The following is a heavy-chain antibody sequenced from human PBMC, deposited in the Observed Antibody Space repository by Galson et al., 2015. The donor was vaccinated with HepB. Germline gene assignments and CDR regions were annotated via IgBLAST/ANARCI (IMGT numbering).Heavy chain of an antibody. D-gene: IGHD6-19*01. J-gene: IGHJ4*02. CDR1: GDSVSSNSVA. Sequence: CAISGDSVSSNSVAWNWIRQSPSRGLEWLGRTCYRSKCSNDYAASVKSRITIKSDTSKNQFSLQLNSVTPEDTAVYYCARSGWGFLLVYDYWGQGTLVTVSS. V-gene: IGHV6-1*01. CDR3: ARSGWGFLLVYDY. CDR2: TCYRSKCSN.